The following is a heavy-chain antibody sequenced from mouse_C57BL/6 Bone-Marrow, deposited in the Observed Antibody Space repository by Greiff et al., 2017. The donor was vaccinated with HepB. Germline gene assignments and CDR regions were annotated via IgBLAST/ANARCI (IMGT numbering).Heavy chain of an antibody. Sequence: QVQLQQSGAELARPGASVKLSCKASGYTFTSYGISWVKQRTGQGLEWIGEIYPRSGNTYYNEKFKGKATLTADKSSSTAYMELRSLTSEDSAVYFCARAYYYGSSRYYAMDYWGQGTSVTVSS. CDR1: GYTFTSYG. CDR2: IYPRSGNT. D-gene: IGHD1-1*01. CDR3: ARAYYYGSSRYYAMDY. J-gene: IGHJ4*01. V-gene: IGHV1-81*01.